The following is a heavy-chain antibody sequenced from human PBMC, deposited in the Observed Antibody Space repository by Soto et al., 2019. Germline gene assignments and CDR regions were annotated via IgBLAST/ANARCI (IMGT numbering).Heavy chain of an antibody. CDR1: GYTFTSYG. D-gene: IGHD3-3*01. CDR3: ARDRGLRFLEWLGYDAFDI. CDR2: ISAYNGNT. J-gene: IGHJ3*02. V-gene: IGHV1-18*04. Sequence: GASVKVSCKASGYTFTSYGISWVRQAPGQGLEWMGWISAYNGNTNYAQKLQGRVTMTTDTSTSTAYMELGSLRSDDTAVYYCARDRGLRFLEWLGYDAFDIWGQGTMVTVSS.